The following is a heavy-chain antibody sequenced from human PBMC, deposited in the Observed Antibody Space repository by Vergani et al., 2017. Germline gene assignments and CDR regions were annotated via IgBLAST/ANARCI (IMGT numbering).Heavy chain of an antibody. J-gene: IGHJ5*02. Sequence: QVQLVESGGGVVQPGGSLRLSCAASGFTFSSYGMHWVRQAPGKGLEWVAFIRYDGSNKYYADSVKGRFTISRDNSKNTLYLQMNSLRAEDTAVYYCAKWHYLRFRIAAAGWFDPWGQGTLVTVSA. CDR1: GFTFSSYG. D-gene: IGHD6-13*01. V-gene: IGHV3-30*02. CDR3: AKWHYLRFRIAAAGWFDP. CDR2: IRYDGSNK.